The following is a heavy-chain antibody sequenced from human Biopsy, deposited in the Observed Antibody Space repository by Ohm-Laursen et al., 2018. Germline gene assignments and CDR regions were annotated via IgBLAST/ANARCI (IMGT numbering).Heavy chain of an antibody. CDR3: ARDRDRRGWFDP. D-gene: IGHD1-14*01. Sequence: TLSLTCSVSGGLNSNYYWSWVRQSAGKGLEWIGRLYTSGDTNYDPSLKSRVSVSEDTSRRQFSLRLTSVTAADTAVYYCARDRDRRGWFDPWGQGTLVTVSS. CDR1: GGLNSNYY. V-gene: IGHV4-4*07. CDR2: LYTSGDT. J-gene: IGHJ5*02.